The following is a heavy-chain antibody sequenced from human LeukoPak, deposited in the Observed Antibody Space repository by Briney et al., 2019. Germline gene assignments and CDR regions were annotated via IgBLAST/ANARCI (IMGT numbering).Heavy chain of an antibody. CDR2: IKKDGSEK. CDR3: ARFKKADTVLDY. CDR1: GFTFSSYW. J-gene: IGHJ4*02. V-gene: IGHV3-7*03. D-gene: IGHD5-18*01. Sequence: GGSLRLSCAASGFTFSSYWMSWVRQAPGKGLEWVANIKKDGSEKYYVDSVKGRFTISRDNAKNSLYLQMNSLRAEDTALYYCARFKKADTVLDYWGQGTLVTVSS.